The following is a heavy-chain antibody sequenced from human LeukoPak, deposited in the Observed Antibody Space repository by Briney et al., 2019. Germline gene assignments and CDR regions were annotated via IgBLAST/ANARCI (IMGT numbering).Heavy chain of an antibody. CDR3: ARDGYAFDI. V-gene: IGHV3-74*01. J-gene: IGHJ3*02. Sequence: GGSLRLSCAASGFTFCSSWMHWVRQAPGKGLVWVSRINTDGISPSYADSVKGRFTISRDNAKNTLYLQMNSLRAEDTAVYFCARDGYAFDIWGQGTMVTVSS. CDR2: INTDGISP. CDR1: GFTFCSSW.